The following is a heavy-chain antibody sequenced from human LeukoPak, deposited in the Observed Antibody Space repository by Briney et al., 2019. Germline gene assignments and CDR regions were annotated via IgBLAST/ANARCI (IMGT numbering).Heavy chain of an antibody. V-gene: IGHV3-30*18. CDR3: AKPWRYYDSSGYSYFDY. CDR2: ISHDGSNK. Sequence: GGSLRLSCAASGFTFSSYGMHWVRQAPGKGLEWVAVISHDGSNKYYADSVKGRFTISRDNSKNTLYLQMNSLRAEDTAVYYCAKPWRYYDSSGYSYFDYWGQGTLVTVSS. J-gene: IGHJ4*02. CDR1: GFTFSSYG. D-gene: IGHD3-22*01.